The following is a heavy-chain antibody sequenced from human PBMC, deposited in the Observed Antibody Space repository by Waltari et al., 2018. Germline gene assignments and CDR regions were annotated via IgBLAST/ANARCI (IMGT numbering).Heavy chain of an antibody. CDR3: ARERRRQQLVLDWFDP. CDR1: GFTFSDYY. CDR2: ISSSGSTI. Sequence: QVQLVESGGGLVKPGGSLRLSCAASGFTFSDYYMSWIRQAPGKGLEWVSYISSSGSTIYYADSVKGRFTSARDNAKNSLYLQMNSLRAEDTAVYYCARERRRQQLVLDWFDPWGQGTLVTVSS. D-gene: IGHD6-13*01. V-gene: IGHV3-11*04. J-gene: IGHJ5*02.